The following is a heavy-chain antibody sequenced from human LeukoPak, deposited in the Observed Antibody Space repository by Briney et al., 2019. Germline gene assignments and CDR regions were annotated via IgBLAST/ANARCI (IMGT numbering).Heavy chain of an antibody. D-gene: IGHD3-3*01. CDR3: ARGSASNYDFWSGYSVDAFDI. Sequence: SETLSLTCAVYGGSFSGYYWSWIRQPPGKGLEWIGEINNSGSTNYNPSLKSRVTISVDTSKNQFSLKLSSVTAADTAVYYCARGSASNYDFWSGYSVDAFDIWGQGTMVTVSS. J-gene: IGHJ3*02. CDR2: INNSGST. V-gene: IGHV4-34*01. CDR1: GGSFSGYY.